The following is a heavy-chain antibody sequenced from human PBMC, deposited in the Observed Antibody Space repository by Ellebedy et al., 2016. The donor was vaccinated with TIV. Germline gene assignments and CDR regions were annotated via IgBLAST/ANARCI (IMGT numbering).Heavy chain of an antibody. V-gene: IGHV1-46*01. J-gene: IGHJ5*02. CDR2: INPSGGRT. CDR1: GYTFTRYY. Sequence: ASVKVSCKASGYTFTRYYMHWVRQAPGQGLEWMGTINPSGGRTSYAQKFQGRVTMTRDTSTSTVDMELSSLRSEDTAMYYCARKGCSGGSCPNWFDPWGQGTLVTVSS. CDR3: ARKGCSGGSCPNWFDP. D-gene: IGHD2-15*01.